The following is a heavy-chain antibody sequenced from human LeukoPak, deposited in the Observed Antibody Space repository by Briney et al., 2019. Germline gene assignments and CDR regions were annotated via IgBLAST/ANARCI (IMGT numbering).Heavy chain of an antibody. CDR1: GGTFSSYA. D-gene: IGHD3-22*01. J-gene: IGHJ5*02. V-gene: IGHV1-69*06. Sequence: GASVKVSCKASGGTFSSYAISWVRQAPGQGLEWMGGIIPIFGTANYAQKFQGRVTITADKSTSTAYMGLSSLRSEDTAVYYCARPYDSSGYQFDPWGQGTLVTVSS. CDR2: IIPIFGTA. CDR3: ARPYDSSGYQFDP.